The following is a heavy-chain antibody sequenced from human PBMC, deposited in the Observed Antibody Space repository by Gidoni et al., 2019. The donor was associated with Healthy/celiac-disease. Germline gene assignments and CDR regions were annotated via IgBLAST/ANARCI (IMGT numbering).Heavy chain of an antibody. V-gene: IGHV4-59*08. J-gene: IGHJ3*02. CDR1: GGSISSYY. CDR3: ARTRYSSSSGGAFDI. D-gene: IGHD6-13*01. CDR2: IYYSGST. Sequence: RQSGPGLVKPSETLSLTCTVSGGSISSYYWTWIRQPPGKGLEWIGYIYYSGSTNYHPSPKSRVTISVDTSKNQFSLKLSSVTAADTAVYYCARTRYSSSSGGAFDIWGQGTMVTVSS.